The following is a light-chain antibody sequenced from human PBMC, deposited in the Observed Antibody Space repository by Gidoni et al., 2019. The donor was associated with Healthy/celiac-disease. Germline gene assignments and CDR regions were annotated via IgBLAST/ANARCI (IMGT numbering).Light chain of an antibody. CDR2: GNT. CDR1: SSNIGAGYD. CDR3: QSYDSSLSGSV. V-gene: IGLV1-40*01. J-gene: IGLJ3*02. Sequence: QSVLTQPPAVSGAPGPRVTISCTGSSSNIGAGYDVNWYQQLPGTAPKLLIYGNTNRPSGVPDRFSGSKSGTSASLAITGLQAEDEADYYCQSYDSSLSGSVFGGGTKLTVL.